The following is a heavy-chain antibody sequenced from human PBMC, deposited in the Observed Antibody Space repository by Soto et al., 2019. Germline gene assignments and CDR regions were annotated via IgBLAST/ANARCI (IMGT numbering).Heavy chain of an antibody. CDR3: ARNRRPTIFGVADEIWFDP. Sequence: ASVKVSCKASGYTFTGYYMHWVRQAPGQGLEWMGWINPNSGGTNYAQKFQGRVTMTRDTSISTAYMELSRLRSDDTAVYYCARNRRPTIFGVADEIWFDPWGQGTLVTVSS. CDR1: GYTFTGYY. D-gene: IGHD3-3*01. V-gene: IGHV1-2*02. CDR2: INPNSGGT. J-gene: IGHJ5*02.